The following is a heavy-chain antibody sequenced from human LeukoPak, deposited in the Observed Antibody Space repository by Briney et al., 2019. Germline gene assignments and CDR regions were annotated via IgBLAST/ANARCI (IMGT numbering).Heavy chain of an antibody. V-gene: IGHV3-74*01. CDR3: ARAVSTSLRSTAY. CDR1: GVTFSNYW. Sequence: GGSLRLSCAASGVTFSNYWMHWVRQAPGKGLVWVSRINTDGTTTNYADSVKGRSTISRDNAQNTLYLQMNSLRAEDTAVYYCARAVSTSLRSTAYWGQGTLVTVSS. CDR2: INTDGTTT. J-gene: IGHJ4*02. D-gene: IGHD1-1*01.